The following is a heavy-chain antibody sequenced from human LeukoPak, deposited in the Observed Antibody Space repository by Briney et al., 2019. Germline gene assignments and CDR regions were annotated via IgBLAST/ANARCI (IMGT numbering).Heavy chain of an antibody. CDR3: ARGVEVTYYDILTGIDY. CDR2: IYESGST. V-gene: IGHV4-34*01. D-gene: IGHD3-9*01. J-gene: IGHJ4*02. Sequence: PSETLSLTCAVYGESLNSYYWSWIRQPPGKGLEWIGEIYESGSTEYNPSLKSRVTISMVPSKQQFSLSLTSVTAADTAVYYCARGVEVTYYDILTGIDYWGQGTLVTVSS. CDR1: GESLNSYY.